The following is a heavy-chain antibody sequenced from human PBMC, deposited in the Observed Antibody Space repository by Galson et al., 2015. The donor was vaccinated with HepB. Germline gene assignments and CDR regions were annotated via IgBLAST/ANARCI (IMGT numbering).Heavy chain of an antibody. Sequence: ETLSLTCAVSGDSISNDRWWSWVRQPTGEGLEWIGEAYHSGGTNYRPPLKSRVTISVDKSKNQFSLKLTSVTAADTAVYYCARAKEGRGYFDYWGQGTLVTVSS. CDR1: GDSISNDRW. CDR2: AYHSGGT. D-gene: IGHD3-10*01. J-gene: IGHJ4*02. CDR3: ARAKEGRGYFDY. V-gene: IGHV4-4*02.